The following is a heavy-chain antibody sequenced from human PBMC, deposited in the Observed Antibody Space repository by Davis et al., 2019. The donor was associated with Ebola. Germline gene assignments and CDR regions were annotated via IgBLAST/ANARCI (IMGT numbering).Heavy chain of an antibody. CDR2: INPNSGGT. D-gene: IGHD3-3*01. V-gene: IGHV1-2*02. CDR1: GYTFTGYY. Sequence: ASVKVSCKASGYTFTGYYMHWVRQAPGQGLEWMGWINPNSGGTNYAQKFQGRVTMTRDTSISTAYMELSRLRSDDTAVYYCAKENVLRFLEWLSPDNYYFDYWGQGTLVTVSS. J-gene: IGHJ4*02. CDR3: AKENVLRFLEWLSPDNYYFDY.